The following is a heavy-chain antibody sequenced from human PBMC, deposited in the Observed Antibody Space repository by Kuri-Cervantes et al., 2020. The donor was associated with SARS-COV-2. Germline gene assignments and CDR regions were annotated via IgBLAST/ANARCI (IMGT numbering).Heavy chain of an antibody. V-gene: IGHV3-74*01. CDR3: ARDFPAYCTNGVCYSEYFQH. D-gene: IGHD2-8*01. CDR2: FMSDGTSP. CDR1: GFTCVNYW. J-gene: IGHJ1*01. Sequence: GGSLRLSCAASGFTCVNYWMHWVRQAPGKGLVWVSRFMSDGTSPSYADSVRGRFTISRDNAKNTLYLQMNSLRADDTAVYYCARDFPAYCTNGVCYSEYFQHWGQGTLVTVSS.